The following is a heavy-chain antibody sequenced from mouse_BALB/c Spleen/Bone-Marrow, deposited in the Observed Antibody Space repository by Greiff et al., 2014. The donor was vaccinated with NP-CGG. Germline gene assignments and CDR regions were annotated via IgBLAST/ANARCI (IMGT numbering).Heavy chain of an antibody. CDR3: VRFGRYYFDY. V-gene: IGHV1-54*01. Sequence: QVQLQQSGAELVRPGTAVNVSCKASGYAFTNYLIEWVKQRPGQGLEWIGVINPGSGGANYNEKFKGKATLTADKSSSTAYMQLSSLTSDDSAVYFCVRFGRYYFDYWGQGTTLTVSS. CDR1: GYAFTNYL. J-gene: IGHJ2*01. CDR2: INPGSGGA.